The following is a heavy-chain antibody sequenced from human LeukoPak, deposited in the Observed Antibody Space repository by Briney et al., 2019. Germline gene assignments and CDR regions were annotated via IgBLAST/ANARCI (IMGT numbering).Heavy chain of an antibody. D-gene: IGHD3-10*01. CDR1: GYSFTSYW. V-gene: IGHV5-51*01. J-gene: IGHJ6*03. CDR3: ARQATQELWFGELGPALYYYYYMDV. CDR2: IYPGDSDT. Sequence: GESLKISCKGSGYSFTSYWIGWVRQMPGKGLEWMGIIYPGDSDTRYSPSFQGQVTISADKSISTAYLQWSSLKASDTAMYYCARQATQELWFGELGPALYYYYYMDVWGKGTTVTISS.